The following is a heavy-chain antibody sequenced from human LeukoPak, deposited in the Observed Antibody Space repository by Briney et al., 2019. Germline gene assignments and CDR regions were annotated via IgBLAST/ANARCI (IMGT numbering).Heavy chain of an antibody. CDR2: IKQDGSEK. V-gene: IGHV3-7*04. CDR1: GFALSRYW. D-gene: IGHD6-19*01. J-gene: IGHJ4*02. CDR3: TRGSGWYPDY. Sequence: PGGSLRLSCAASGFALSRYWMSWVRQAPGKGLEWVANIKQDGSEKNYVDSVKGRFTTSRDNVKNSLYLQMNSLRAEDTAVYYCTRGSGWYPDYWGQGTLVTVSS.